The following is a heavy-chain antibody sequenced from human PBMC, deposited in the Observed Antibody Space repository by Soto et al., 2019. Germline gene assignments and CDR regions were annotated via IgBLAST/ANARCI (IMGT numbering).Heavy chain of an antibody. V-gene: IGHV1-69*13. D-gene: IGHD3-3*01. CDR3: ARAVIFGVVIERIDP. J-gene: IGHJ5*02. CDR2: IIPIFGTA. CDR1: GGTFSSYA. Sequence: GASVKVSCKASGGTFSSYAISWVRQAPGQGLEWMGGIIPIFGTANYAQKFQGRVTITADESTSTAYMELSSLRSEDTAVYYCARAVIFGVVIERIDPWGQGTLVTVSS.